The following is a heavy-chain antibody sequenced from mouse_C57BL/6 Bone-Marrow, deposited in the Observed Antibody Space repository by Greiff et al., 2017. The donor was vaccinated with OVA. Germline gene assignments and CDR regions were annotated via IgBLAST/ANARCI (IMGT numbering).Heavy chain of an antibody. D-gene: IGHD2-4*01. V-gene: IGHV5-4*01. CDR2: ISDGGSYT. Sequence: EVKLMESGGGLVKPGGSLKLSCAASGFTFSSYAMSWVRQTPEKRLEWVATISDGGSYTYYPDNVKGRFTLSRDNAKNNLYLQMSHLKSEDTAMYYCARDWIYYDYYGPGYFDVWGTGTTVTVSS. CDR3: ARDWIYYDYYGPGYFDV. J-gene: IGHJ1*03. CDR1: GFTFSSYA.